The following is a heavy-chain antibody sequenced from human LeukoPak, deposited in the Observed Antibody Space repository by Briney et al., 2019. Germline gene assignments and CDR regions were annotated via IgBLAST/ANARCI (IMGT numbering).Heavy chain of an antibody. D-gene: IGHD6-13*01. Sequence: ASVKVSCKASGYTFTSYDINWVRQATGQGLEWMGRMNPNSGNTGYAQKFQGRVTITADKSTTTAYMELSSLRSEDTAVYFCARHDSYSSSFPYNWFDPWGQGTLVTVSS. CDR3: ARHDSYSSSFPYNWFDP. CDR2: MNPNSGNT. CDR1: GYTFTSYD. J-gene: IGHJ5*02. V-gene: IGHV1-8*03.